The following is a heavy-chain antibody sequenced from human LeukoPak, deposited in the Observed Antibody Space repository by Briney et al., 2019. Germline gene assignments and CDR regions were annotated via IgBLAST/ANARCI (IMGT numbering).Heavy chain of an antibody. CDR2: ISAYNGYT. V-gene: IGHV1-18*01. J-gene: IGHJ4*02. CDR1: GGTFSSYA. Sequence: ASVKVSCKASGGTFSSYAISWVRQAPGQGLEWMGWISAYNGYTDYAQNLQFRVTMTTDTSTSTAYMELRSLRSDDTAVYYCARDFPTIAAAEDYWGQGTLVTVSS. CDR3: ARDFPTIAAAEDY. D-gene: IGHD6-13*01.